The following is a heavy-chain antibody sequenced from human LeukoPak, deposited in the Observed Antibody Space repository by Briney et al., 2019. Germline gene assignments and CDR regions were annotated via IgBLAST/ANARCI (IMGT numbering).Heavy chain of an antibody. V-gene: IGHV3-23*01. CDR1: GFTFSSYE. CDR2: ICGSDGSR. J-gene: IGHJ4*02. CDR3: AKGRSSTTSCSNY. Sequence: GGSLRLSCAASGFTFSSYEMNWVRQAPGKGLEWVSAICGSDGSRYYADSVKGRFTISRDNSENMLYLEMNSLRVEDTAIYYCAKGRSSTTSCSNYWGRGTLVTVSS. D-gene: IGHD2-2*01.